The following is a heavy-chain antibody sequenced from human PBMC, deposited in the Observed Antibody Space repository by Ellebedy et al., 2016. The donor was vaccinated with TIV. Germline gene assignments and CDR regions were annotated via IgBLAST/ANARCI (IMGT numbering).Heavy chain of an antibody. J-gene: IGHJ4*02. CDR2: ISYDGSNK. D-gene: IGHD2-21*02. CDR1: GFTFSSYS. Sequence: GESLKISCAASGFTFSSYSMHWVRQAPGKGLEWVAVISYDGSNKYYADSVKGRFTISRDNSKNTLYLQMNSLRAEDTAVYYCARNSEAYCGGDCYSHFDYWGQGTLVTVSS. CDR3: ARNSEAYCGGDCYSHFDY. V-gene: IGHV3-30-3*01.